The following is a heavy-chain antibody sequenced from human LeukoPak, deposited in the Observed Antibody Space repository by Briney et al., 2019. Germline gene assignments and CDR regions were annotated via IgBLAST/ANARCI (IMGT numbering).Heavy chain of an antibody. CDR2: IYYGGST. V-gene: IGHV4-59*01. J-gene: IGHJ3*02. Sequence: SETLSLTCTVSGGSINSYYWSWIRQPPGKGLEWIGYIYYGGSTNYNPSLKSRVTISLDTSKNQFSLKLRSVTAADTAVYYCARDTRDAFDIWGQGTMVTVSS. CDR3: ARDTRDAFDI. CDR1: GGSINSYY.